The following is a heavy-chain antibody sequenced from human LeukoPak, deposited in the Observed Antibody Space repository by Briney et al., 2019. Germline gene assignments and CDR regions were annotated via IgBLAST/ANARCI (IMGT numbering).Heavy chain of an antibody. J-gene: IGHJ4*02. CDR3: AKDSSGRQPSTDFDY. D-gene: IGHD6-19*01. CDR2: ISGSGGST. V-gene: IGHV3-23*01. CDR1: GFTFSSYA. Sequence: GGSLRLSCAASGFTFSSYAMSWVRQAPGKGLEWVSAISGSGGSTYYADSVKGRFTISRDNSKNTLYLQTNSLRAEDTAVYYCAKDSSGRQPSTDFDYWGQGTLVTVSS.